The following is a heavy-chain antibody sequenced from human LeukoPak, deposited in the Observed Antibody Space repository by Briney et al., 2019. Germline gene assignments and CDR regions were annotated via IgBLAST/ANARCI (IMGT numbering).Heavy chain of an antibody. D-gene: IGHD3-3*01. V-gene: IGHV3-53*01. CDR2: IYSGGST. CDR3: ATGGRSGVALEQ. Sequence: PGGSLRLTCVVSGFIASSNYMSWVRQAPGKGLEWISLIYSGGSTYYADSVVGRFTISRDSSKTTLFLQMNSLRAEDTAVYYCATGGRSGVALEQWGQGTLVTVSS. J-gene: IGHJ4*02. CDR1: GFIASSNY.